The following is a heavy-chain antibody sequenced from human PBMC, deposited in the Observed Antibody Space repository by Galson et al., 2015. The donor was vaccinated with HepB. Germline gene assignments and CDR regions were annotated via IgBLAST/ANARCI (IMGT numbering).Heavy chain of an antibody. CDR2: ISSSSSYI. V-gene: IGHV3-21*01. CDR3: ARVIAAAGIYFDY. J-gene: IGHJ4*02. D-gene: IGHD6-13*01. Sequence: SLRLSCAASGFTFSSYSMNWVRQAPGKGLEWVSSISSSSSYIYYADSVKGRFTISRDNAKNSLCLQMNILRAEDTAVYYCARVIAAAGIYFDYWGQGTLVTVSS. CDR1: GFTFSSYS.